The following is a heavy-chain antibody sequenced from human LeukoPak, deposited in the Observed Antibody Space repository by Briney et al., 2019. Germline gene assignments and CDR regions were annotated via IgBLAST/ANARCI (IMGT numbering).Heavy chain of an antibody. D-gene: IGHD5-24*01. V-gene: IGHV3-53*01. CDR3: AISVRDGYNYYFDY. CDR2: IYSGGST. Sequence: PGGSLRLSCAASGFTFTSYAMNWVRQAPGKGLEWVSVIYSGGSTYYADSVKDRFTISRDNSKNTLFLQMNSLRAEDTAVYYCAISVRDGYNYYFDYWGQGTLVTVSS. J-gene: IGHJ4*02. CDR1: GFTFTSYA.